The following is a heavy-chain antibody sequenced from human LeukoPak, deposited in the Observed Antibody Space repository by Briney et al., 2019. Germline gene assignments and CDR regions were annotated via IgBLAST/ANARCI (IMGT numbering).Heavy chain of an antibody. V-gene: IGHV3-48*03. CDR1: GFTFSSYE. J-gene: IGHJ4*02. Sequence: GGSLRLSCAASGFTFSSYEMNWVRQAPGKGLEWVSYISSSGSTIYYADSVKGRFTISRDNAKNSLYLQMNSLRAEDTAVYYCARESGTHLYYFDYWGQGTLVTVSS. CDR3: ARESGTHLYYFDY. CDR2: ISSSGSTI. D-gene: IGHD3-10*01.